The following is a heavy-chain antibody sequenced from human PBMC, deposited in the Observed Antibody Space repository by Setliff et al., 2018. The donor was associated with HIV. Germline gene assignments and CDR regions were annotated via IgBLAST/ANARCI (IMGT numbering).Heavy chain of an antibody. J-gene: IGHJ4*02. V-gene: IGHV1-2*06. D-gene: IGHD6-13*01. Sequence: ASVKVSCKTSGDTFNSYAIGWVRQAPGQGLEWMGRINPNSGGTNYAQKFQGRVTMTRDTSISTAYMELSRLKSDDTAVFYCARGVKGIATTGKYYFDYWGQGTLVTVSS. CDR2: INPNSGGT. CDR3: ARGVKGIATTGKYYFDY. CDR1: GDTFNSYA.